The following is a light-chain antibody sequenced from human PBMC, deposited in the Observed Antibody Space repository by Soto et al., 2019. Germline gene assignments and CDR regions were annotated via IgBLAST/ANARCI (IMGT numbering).Light chain of an antibody. CDR2: GNS. J-gene: IGLJ3*02. CDR1: NSNIGAGYD. CDR3: QSYDSSLSGWV. V-gene: IGLV1-40*01. Sequence: QSVLTQPPSGSGAPGQRVTISCTGYNSNIGAGYDVHWYQQLPGTAPKLLIYGNSNRPSGVPDRFSASKSGTSASLAITGLQAEDEADYYCQSYDSSLSGWVFGGGTKVTVL.